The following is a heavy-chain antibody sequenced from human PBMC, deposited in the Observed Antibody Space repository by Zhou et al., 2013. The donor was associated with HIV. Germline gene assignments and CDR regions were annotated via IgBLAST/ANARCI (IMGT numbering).Heavy chain of an antibody. V-gene: IGHV1-2*02. CDR3: VRGGSNHCLNGVCRKGDY. J-gene: IGHJ4*02. Sequence: QVQLVQSGSEVKKPGASVRLSCKASGYIFTDFYMHWMRQAPGQGLEWMGWMYIKGGGTNVADKFAGRVTLTRDMSTNTAYMELTSLTFDDTAVYYCVRGGSNHCLNGVCRKGDYWGQGSPGHRLR. D-gene: IGHD2-8*01. CDR2: MYIKGGGT. CDR1: GYIFTDFY.